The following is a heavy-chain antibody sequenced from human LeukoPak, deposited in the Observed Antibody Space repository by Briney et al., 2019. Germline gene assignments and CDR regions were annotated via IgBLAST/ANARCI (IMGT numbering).Heavy chain of an antibody. V-gene: IGHV4-34*01. D-gene: IGHD6-13*01. CDR2: INHSGST. Sequence: KPSETLSLTCAVYGGSFSGYYWSWIRQPPGKGLEWIGEINHSGSTNYNPSLKSRVTISVDTSKNQFSLKLSSVTAADTAVYYCARENKSRAAGTYYYYYYMDVWGKGTTVTVSS. CDR3: ARENKSRAAGTYYYYYYMDV. J-gene: IGHJ6*03. CDR1: GGSFSGYY.